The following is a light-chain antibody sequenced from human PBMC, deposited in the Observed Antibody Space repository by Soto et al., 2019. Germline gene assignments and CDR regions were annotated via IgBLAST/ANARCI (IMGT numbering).Light chain of an antibody. Sequence: LSQSRAALRWVGNECGTLSSTARQSVSSSYLAWYHQKPGQAPRRRSYGGASRATGIPDRFSGSGCGPDITLTSRRLPPEHLAVYYWQHAGRLGTFARGTKVDIK. CDR1: QSVSSSY. J-gene: IGKJ4*02. CDR2: GGA. CDR3: QHAGRLGT. V-gene: IGKV3-20*01.